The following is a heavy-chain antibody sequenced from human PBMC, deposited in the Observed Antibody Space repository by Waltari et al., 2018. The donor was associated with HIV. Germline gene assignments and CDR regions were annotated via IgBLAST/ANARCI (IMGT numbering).Heavy chain of an antibody. V-gene: IGHV4-59*08. CDR1: GGSINYYY. Sequence: QVQLQESGPGLGKPSETLSLTCTVSGGSINYYYWNWIRQPPGKGLEWIGYIYYSGTTNYNPSLESRVTISVDTSKNHFSLNLTSVTAADTAMYYCARHGGMATTFDYWGQGSLVTVSS. CDR3: ARHGGMATTFDY. J-gene: IGHJ4*02. CDR2: IYYSGTT. D-gene: IGHD5-12*01.